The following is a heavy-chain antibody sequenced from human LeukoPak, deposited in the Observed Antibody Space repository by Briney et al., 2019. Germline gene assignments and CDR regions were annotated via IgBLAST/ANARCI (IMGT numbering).Heavy chain of an antibody. V-gene: IGHV4-59*01. CDR1: GGSISSYY. D-gene: IGHD3-10*01. CDR3: ARDNRWFGEYGFDP. Sequence: SETLSLTCTVSGGSISSYYWSWLRQPPGKGLEWIGYIYYSGSTNYNPSLKSRVTISVDTSKNQFSLKLSSVTAADTAVYYCARDNRWFGEYGFDPWGQGTLVTVSS. CDR2: IYYSGST. J-gene: IGHJ5*02.